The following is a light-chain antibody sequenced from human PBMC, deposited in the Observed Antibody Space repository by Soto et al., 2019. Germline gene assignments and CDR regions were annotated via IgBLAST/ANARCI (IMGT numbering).Light chain of an antibody. CDR2: DAS. V-gene: IGKV1-33*01. CDR3: QQYENLPT. J-gene: IGKJ5*01. CDR1: RKVNND. Sequence: QMTQSPSSLSASLGDRGTITCHASRKVNNDLDGYQQKPGRAPKLLIYDASNLEAGVPSRFRGSGSGTDFTFTISRLQPEDIATYYCQQYENLPTFGQGTRLE.